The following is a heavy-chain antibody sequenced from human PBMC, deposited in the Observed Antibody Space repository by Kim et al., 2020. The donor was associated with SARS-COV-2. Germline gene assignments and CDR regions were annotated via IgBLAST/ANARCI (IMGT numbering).Heavy chain of an antibody. Sequence: GGSLRLSCAASGFTFSNYAMTWVRQAPGKGLEWVSTITATGDSVNYVDSVKGRFTVSRDNSKNTLSLQMDSLRADDTAIYHCAKGFGAGGHQFDCWGQGALVTVSS. J-gene: IGHJ4*02. D-gene: IGHD3-10*01. CDR3: AKGFGAGGHQFDC. CDR2: ITATGDSV. CDR1: GFTFSNYA. V-gene: IGHV3-23*01.